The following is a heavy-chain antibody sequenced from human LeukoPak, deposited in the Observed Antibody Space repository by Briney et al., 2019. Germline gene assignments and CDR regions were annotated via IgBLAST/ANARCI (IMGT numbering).Heavy chain of an antibody. J-gene: IGHJ4*02. D-gene: IGHD1-26*01. CDR1: GFTFDDYA. Sequence: GGSLRLSCTASGFTFDDYAMHWVRQVQGKGLDLVSSISWNSRSIDYADSVKGRFIVSRDNAQNSVSLQMNSLRPEDTAFYYCVKDIFRGTYSGFDYWGQGTLVTVSS. CDR2: ISWNSRSI. CDR3: VKDIFRGTYSGFDY. V-gene: IGHV3-9*01.